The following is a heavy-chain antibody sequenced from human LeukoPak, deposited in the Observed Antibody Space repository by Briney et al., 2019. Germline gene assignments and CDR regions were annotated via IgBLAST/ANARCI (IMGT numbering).Heavy chain of an antibody. J-gene: IGHJ4*02. CDR1: GGSFSGYY. CDR2: INHSGST. CDR3: ARGGTYYDFWSGYYGYYFDY. D-gene: IGHD3-3*01. V-gene: IGHV4-34*01. Sequence: PSETLSLTCAVYGGSFSGYYWSWIRQPPGKWLEWIGEINHSGSTNYNPSLNSQVTISVDTSKNQFSLKLSSVTAADTAVYYCARGGTYYDFWSGYYGYYFDYWGQGTLVTVSS.